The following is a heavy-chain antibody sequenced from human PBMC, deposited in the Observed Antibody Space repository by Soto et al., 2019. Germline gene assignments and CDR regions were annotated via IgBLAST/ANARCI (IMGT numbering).Heavy chain of an antibody. J-gene: IGHJ6*02. CDR3: ARDPYSSGGPHGYYGSGVETNYYYYGMDV. V-gene: IGHV1-69*13. D-gene: IGHD3-10*01. Sequence: GASVKVSCKASGGTFSSYAISWVRQAPGQGLEWMGGIIPIFGTANYAQKFQGRVTITADESTSTAYMELSSLRSEDTAVYYCARDPYSSGGPHGYYGSGVETNYYYYGMDVWGQGTTVTVSS. CDR1: GGTFSSYA. CDR2: IIPIFGTA.